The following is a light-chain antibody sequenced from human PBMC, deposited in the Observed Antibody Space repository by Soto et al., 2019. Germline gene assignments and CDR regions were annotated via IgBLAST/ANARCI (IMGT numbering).Light chain of an antibody. CDR2: DTS. CDR1: QTVDF. Sequence: IVLTQSPGIVSLSPGERATLSCRASQTVDFLAWYQQKPGQTPRLLIYDTSIRATGVPARFSGSRSGAEFTLTISSLQSEDFAVYYCQHYVTWPLTFGGGTKVDIK. J-gene: IGKJ4*01. CDR3: QHYVTWPLT. V-gene: IGKV3-15*01.